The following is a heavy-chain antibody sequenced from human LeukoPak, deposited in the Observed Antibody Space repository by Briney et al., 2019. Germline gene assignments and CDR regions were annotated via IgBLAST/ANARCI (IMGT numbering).Heavy chain of an antibody. Sequence: SETLSLTCTVSGGSISSYYWSWIRQPPGKGLEWIGYIYYSGSTNYNPSLKSRVTISVDTSKNQFSLKLSSVTAADTAVYYCASAGRGYSGYAFTWSQGTLVTVSS. V-gene: IGHV4-59*01. CDR3: ASAGRGYSGYAFT. J-gene: IGHJ5*02. CDR1: GGSISSYY. D-gene: IGHD5-12*01. CDR2: IYYSGST.